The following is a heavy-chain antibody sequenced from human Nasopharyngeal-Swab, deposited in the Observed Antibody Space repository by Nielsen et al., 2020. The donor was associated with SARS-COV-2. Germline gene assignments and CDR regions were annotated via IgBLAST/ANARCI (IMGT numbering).Heavy chain of an antibody. CDR1: GGSFSGYY. V-gene: IGHV4-34*01. J-gene: IGHJ6*02. D-gene: IGHD2-2*01. Sequence: LRLSCAVYGGSFSGYYWSWIRQPPGKGLEWIGEINHSGSTNYNPSLKSRVTISVDTSKNQFSLKLSSVTAADTAVYYCARNRVSSTSEAPNYYYYYGMDVWGQGTTVTVSS. CDR3: ARNRVSSTSEAPNYYYYYGMDV. CDR2: INHSGST.